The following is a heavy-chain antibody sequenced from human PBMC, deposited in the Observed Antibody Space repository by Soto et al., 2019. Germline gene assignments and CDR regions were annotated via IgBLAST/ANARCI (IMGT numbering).Heavy chain of an antibody. D-gene: IGHD4-17*01. J-gene: IGHJ4*02. CDR1: GGSVSNKTYY. Sequence: SETLSLTCSVSGGSVSNKTYYWSWIRQPPGKRLEWIGYVYYSGTTNYNPSLKSRVTISVDLSKNQFSPRLSSVTTADTALYYCARTTAVPNTLRSRYFFDYWGQGTLVTVSS. V-gene: IGHV4-61*01. CDR3: ARTTAVPNTLRSRYFFDY. CDR2: VYYSGTT.